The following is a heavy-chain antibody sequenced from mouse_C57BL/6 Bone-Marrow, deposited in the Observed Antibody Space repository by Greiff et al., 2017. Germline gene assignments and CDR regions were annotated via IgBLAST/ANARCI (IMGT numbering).Heavy chain of an antibody. CDR1: GYTFTSYW. D-gene: IGHD2-4*01. V-gene: IGHV1-59*01. CDR3: ARGIYYDYDEDFDY. CDR2: IDPSDSYT. Sequence: QVQLQQPGADLVRPGTSVKLSCKASGYTFTSYWMHWVKQRPGQGLEWIGVIDPSDSYTNYNQKFKGKATLTVDTSSSTAYMQLSSLTSEDSAVYYCARGIYYDYDEDFDYWGQGTTLTVSS. J-gene: IGHJ2*01.